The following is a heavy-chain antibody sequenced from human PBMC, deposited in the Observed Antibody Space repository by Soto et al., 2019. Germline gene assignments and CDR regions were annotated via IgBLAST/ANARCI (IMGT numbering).Heavy chain of an antibody. V-gene: IGHV3-74*01. CDR2: IKFDGSST. Sequence: GGSLRLSCAASGFAFSTYWMHWVRQAPGKGLMWVSRIKFDGSSTYYGDSVKGRFTISRDDAKNTLFLQMNGLRVDDTAVYYCARGARNVYAMDVWGQGTTVTVSS. CDR1: GFAFSTYW. CDR3: ARGARNVYAMDV. D-gene: IGHD1-1*01. J-gene: IGHJ6*02.